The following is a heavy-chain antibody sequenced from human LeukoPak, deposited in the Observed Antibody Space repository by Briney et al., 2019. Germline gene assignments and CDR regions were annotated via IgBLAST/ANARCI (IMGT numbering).Heavy chain of an antibody. V-gene: IGHV1-46*01. CDR2: INPSAGST. CDR1: GYTFTSYY. J-gene: IGHJ4*02. CDR3: ASDWGSYSFDY. D-gene: IGHD1-26*01. Sequence: RASVKVSCKASGYTFTSYYMHWVRQAHGQGLEWMGIINPSAGSTSYAQKFQGRVTMTRDTSTSTVYMELSSLRSEDTAVYYCASDWGSYSFDYWGQGTLVTVSS.